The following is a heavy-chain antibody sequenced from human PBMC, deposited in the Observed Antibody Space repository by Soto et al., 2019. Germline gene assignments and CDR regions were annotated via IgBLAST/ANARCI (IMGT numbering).Heavy chain of an antibody. CDR1: GFTFSSYS. D-gene: IGHD3-9*01. Sequence: GGSLRLSCVASGFTFSSYSMVWVRQAPGKGLEWVSYIFAAGTTIYYADSVKGRFTVSRDNAQNSLFLLMSSLRVEDTATYFCARDRDWAFDYWGLGIRVTVSS. J-gene: IGHJ4*02. CDR2: IFAAGTTI. V-gene: IGHV3-48*03. CDR3: ARDRDWAFDY.